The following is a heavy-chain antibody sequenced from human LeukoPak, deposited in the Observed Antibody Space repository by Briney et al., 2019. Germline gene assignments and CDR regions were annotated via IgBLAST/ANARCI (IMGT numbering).Heavy chain of an antibody. J-gene: IGHJ6*02. D-gene: IGHD5-18*01. CDR2: ISNDGSNK. Sequence: GGSLRLSCAASGFTFSSYAMHWVRQAPGKGLEWVAVISNDGSNKYYADSVKGRFTISRDNSKNTLYLQMNSLRAEDTAVYYCARDIQLWSMVYYYGMDVWGQGTTVTVSS. CDR1: GFTFSSYA. CDR3: ARDIQLWSMVYYYGMDV. V-gene: IGHV3-30-3*01.